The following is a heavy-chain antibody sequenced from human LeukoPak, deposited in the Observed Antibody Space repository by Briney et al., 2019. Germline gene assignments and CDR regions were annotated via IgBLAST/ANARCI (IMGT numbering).Heavy chain of an antibody. V-gene: IGHV1-46*01. CDR3: ARESLRYFGWLPHYFDY. Sequence: ASVKVSCKASGYTFTSYYMHWVRQAPGQGLEWMGIINPSGGSTSYAQKFQGRVTMTRDTSTSTVYMELSSLRSEDTAVYYCARESLRYFGWLPHYFDYWGQGTLVTVSS. CDR2: INPSGGST. CDR1: GYTFTSYY. D-gene: IGHD3-9*01. J-gene: IGHJ4*02.